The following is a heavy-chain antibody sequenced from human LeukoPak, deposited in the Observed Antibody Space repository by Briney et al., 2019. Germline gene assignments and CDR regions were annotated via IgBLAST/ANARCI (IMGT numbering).Heavy chain of an antibody. V-gene: IGHV4-4*07. D-gene: IGHD3-3*01. CDR3: ARLGTIFGVVTYERGVLDY. CDR2: IYTNGNT. J-gene: IGHJ4*02. CDR1: GGSVSSYH. Sequence: PSETLSLTCTVSGGSVSSYHWSWVRQPAGKGLEWIGRIYTNGNTNSNPSLKSRVTMSLDPSKNQFSMKLSSVTAADTAVYYCARLGTIFGVVTYERGVLDYWGQGTLVTVSS.